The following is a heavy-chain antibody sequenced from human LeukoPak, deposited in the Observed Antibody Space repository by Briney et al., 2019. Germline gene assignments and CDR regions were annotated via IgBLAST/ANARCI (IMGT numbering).Heavy chain of an antibody. V-gene: IGHV3-9*03. CDR1: GFTFDDYA. J-gene: IGHJ4*02. CDR2: MSWNSGSI. Sequence: TGGSLRLSCAASGFTFDDYAMHWVRQAPGRGLEWVSCMSWNSGSIGYEDSVKGRFTISRDNAKNSLYLQMNSMRAEDMALYYCAKGTTANYYGSGKGFFDYWGQGTLVTVSS. CDR3: AKGTTANYYGSGKGFFDY. D-gene: IGHD3-10*01.